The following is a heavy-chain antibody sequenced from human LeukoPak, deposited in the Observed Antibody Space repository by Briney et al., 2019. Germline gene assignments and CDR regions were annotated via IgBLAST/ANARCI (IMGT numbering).Heavy chain of an antibody. CDR2: ISTSSSTI. CDR1: GFTFGSYS. D-gene: IGHD1-26*01. Sequence: GGSLRLSCAASGFTFGSYSMNWVRQAPGKGLEWISYISTSSSTIYYADSVKGRFTISRDNAKNSLYLQMNSLRADDTAVYYCARWGTTTNWGHGTLVTVSS. J-gene: IGHJ4*01. CDR3: ARWGTTTN. V-gene: IGHV3-48*01.